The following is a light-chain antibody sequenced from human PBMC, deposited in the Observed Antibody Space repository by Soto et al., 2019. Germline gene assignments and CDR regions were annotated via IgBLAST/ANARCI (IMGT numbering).Light chain of an antibody. CDR1: STDVGGNKY. CDR3: RSYSTGSTLVV. CDR2: EVS. V-gene: IGLV2-14*01. J-gene: IGLJ1*01. Sequence: QFVLAQPASVSGSPGQSITISCTGSSTDVGGNKYVSWYQQHPGKAPKLIIYEVSYRPSGVSNRFSGSKSGNTASLTISGLRAEDEADYYCRSYSTGSTLVVFGSGTKVTVL.